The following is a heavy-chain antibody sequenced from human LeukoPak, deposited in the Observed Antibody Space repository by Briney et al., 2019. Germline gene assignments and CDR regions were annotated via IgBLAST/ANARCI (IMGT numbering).Heavy chain of an antibody. CDR1: GFTFSSYS. V-gene: IGHV3-48*01. CDR2: ICSRSNTI. Sequence: GGSLRLSCAASGFTFSSYSMNWVRQAPGKGLEWVSYICSRSNTIYYADSVKGRSTVARDNAKNSLYLQMNSLRADDTALYYCARESITGDRDFDYWGQGTLVTVSS. D-gene: IGHD7-27*01. J-gene: IGHJ4*02. CDR3: ARESITGDRDFDY.